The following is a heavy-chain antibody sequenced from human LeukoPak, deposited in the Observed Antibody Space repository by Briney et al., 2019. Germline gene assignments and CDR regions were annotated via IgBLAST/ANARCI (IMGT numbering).Heavy chain of an antibody. J-gene: IGHJ4*02. CDR2: VYYSGST. Sequence: PSETLSLTCTVSGGSISSANYYWAWIRQPPGKGLEWIGDVYYSGSTYYNPSLKSRVTILVDTSKNQFSLKLRSVTAADTAVYYCARYASGTNFRGIDSWGQGTLVTVSS. V-gene: IGHV4-39*07. D-gene: IGHD1-26*01. CDR3: ARYASGTNFRGIDS. CDR1: GGSISSANYY.